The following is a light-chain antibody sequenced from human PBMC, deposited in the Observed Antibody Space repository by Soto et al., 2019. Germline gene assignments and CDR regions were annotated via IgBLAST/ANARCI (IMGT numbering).Light chain of an antibody. CDR1: QSLSGW. J-gene: IGKJ1*01. V-gene: IGKV1-5*01. Sequence: DILLTPTPSTLSASIGYRVIITCLASQSLSGWLAWYQQTPGKAPKLLISDAFRLESGVPSRFRGSGSGTEFSLTITSLQPGDSATFYCQQYASYPWTFGRGTKVDIK. CDR2: DAF. CDR3: QQYASYPWT.